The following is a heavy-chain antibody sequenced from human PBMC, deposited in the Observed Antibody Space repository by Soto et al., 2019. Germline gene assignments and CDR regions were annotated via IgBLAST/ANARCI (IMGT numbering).Heavy chain of an antibody. V-gene: IGHV1-69*01. CDR2: IIPIFGTA. CDR3: ARVEYCSGGSCSPAYYYYSGMDV. J-gene: IGHJ6*02. CDR1: GGTFSSYA. D-gene: IGHD2-15*01. Sequence: QVQLVQSGAEVKKPGSSVKVSCKASGGTFSSYAISWVRQAPGQGLEWMGGIIPIFGTANYAQKFQGRVTITADESTSTAYMELSSLRSEDTAVYYCARVEYCSGGSCSPAYYYYSGMDVWGQGTTVTVSS.